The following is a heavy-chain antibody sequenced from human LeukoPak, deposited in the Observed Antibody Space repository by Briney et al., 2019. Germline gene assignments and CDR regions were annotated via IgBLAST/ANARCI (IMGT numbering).Heavy chain of an antibody. CDR1: GGSISSSNW. J-gene: IGHJ4*02. CDR2: IYHSGST. Sequence: SETLSLTCAVSGGSISSSNWWSWVRQPPGKGLEWIGEIYHSGSTNYNPSLKSRVTISVDKSKNQFSLKLSSVTAADTAVYYCARSGYSSGWYTSPFDYWGQGTLVTVSS. D-gene: IGHD6-19*01. CDR3: ARSGYSSGWYTSPFDY. V-gene: IGHV4-4*02.